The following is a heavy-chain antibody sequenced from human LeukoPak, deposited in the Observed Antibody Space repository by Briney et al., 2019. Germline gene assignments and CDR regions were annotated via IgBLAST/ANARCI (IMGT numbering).Heavy chain of an antibody. CDR2: ISSSSSYI. J-gene: IGHJ6*04. D-gene: IGHD3-10*02. CDR1: GFTFSSYS. CDR3: AELGVTMIGGV. Sequence: KPGGSLRLSCAASGFTFSSYSMNWVRQAPGKGLEWVSSISSSSSYIYYADSVKGRFTISRDNAKNSLYLQMNSLRAEDTVVYYCAELGVTMIGGVWGKGTTVTISS. V-gene: IGHV3-21*01.